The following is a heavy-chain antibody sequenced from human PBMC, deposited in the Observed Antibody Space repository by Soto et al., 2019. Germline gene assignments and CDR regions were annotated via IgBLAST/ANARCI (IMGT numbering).Heavy chain of an antibody. CDR3: VHRAGIDGNWNGGYFDY. Sequence: QITLRESGPTRVKPTQTLTLTCTFSGFSLSARPVAVGWIRQPPGKALERLALIYWDDDKRYSPSLMSRLTITKDTSKTQLVLTMPNMDPLDTAIYYCVHRAGIDGNWNGGYFDYWGQGALVTVSS. D-gene: IGHD1-1*01. CDR2: IYWDDDK. CDR1: GFSLSARPVA. J-gene: IGHJ4*02. V-gene: IGHV2-5*02.